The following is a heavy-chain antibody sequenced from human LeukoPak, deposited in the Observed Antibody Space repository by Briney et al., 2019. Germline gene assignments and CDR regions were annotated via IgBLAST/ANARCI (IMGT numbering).Heavy chain of an antibody. V-gene: IGHV3-30*02. Sequence: PGGSLRLSCAASGFTFSNYGMHWVRQAPGKGLGWVAFIRYDGNNKYYADSVRGRFTISRDNSKNTLYLQMNSLRAEDTAVYYCAKAGNLGGSNYLYYYYYMDVWGKGTTVTISS. CDR1: GFTFSNYG. CDR2: IRYDGNNK. J-gene: IGHJ6*03. CDR3: AKAGNLGGSNYLYYYYYMDV. D-gene: IGHD1-26*01.